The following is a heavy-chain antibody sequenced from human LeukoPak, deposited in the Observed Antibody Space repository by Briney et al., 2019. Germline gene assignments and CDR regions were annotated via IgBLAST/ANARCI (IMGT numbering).Heavy chain of an antibody. CDR1: GGSISSYY. Sequence: SETLSPTCTVSGGSISSYYWSWIRQPAGKGLEWIGRIYTSGSTNYNPSLKSRVTMSVDTSKNQFSLKLSSVTAADTAVYYCARAEVVVVPERYFDLWGRGTLVTVSS. CDR2: IYTSGST. V-gene: IGHV4-4*07. J-gene: IGHJ2*01. CDR3: ARAEVVVVPERYFDL. D-gene: IGHD3-22*01.